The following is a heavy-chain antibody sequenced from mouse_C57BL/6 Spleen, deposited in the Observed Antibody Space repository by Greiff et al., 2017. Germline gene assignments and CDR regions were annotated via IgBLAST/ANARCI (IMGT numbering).Heavy chain of an antibody. Sequence: EVKLMESEGGLVQPGSSMKLSCTASGFTFSDYYMAWVRQVPEKGLEWVANINYDGSSTYYLDSLKSRFIISRDNAKNILYLQMSSLKSEDTATYYCAREGSSYTDWYFDVWGTGTTVTVSS. D-gene: IGHD1-1*01. J-gene: IGHJ1*03. CDR1: GFTFSDYY. CDR2: INYDGSST. V-gene: IGHV5-16*01. CDR3: AREGSSYTDWYFDV.